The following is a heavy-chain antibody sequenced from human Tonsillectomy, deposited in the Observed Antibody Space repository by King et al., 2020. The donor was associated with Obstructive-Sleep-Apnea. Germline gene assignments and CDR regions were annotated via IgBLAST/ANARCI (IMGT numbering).Heavy chain of an antibody. D-gene: IGHD3-10*01. CDR3: AKDRYYGSGSSDAFDI. CDR2: INPNSNGT. CDR1: GYTFTAYY. J-gene: IGHJ3*02. Sequence: QLVQSGAEVKKPGASVKVSCKASGYTFTAYYIHWVRQAPGQGVEWMGWINPNSNGTNYAQKFQGWVTMTRDTSISTAYMERSSLGSDDTAVYYCAKDRYYGSGSSDAFDIWGQGTMVTVSS. V-gene: IGHV1-2*04.